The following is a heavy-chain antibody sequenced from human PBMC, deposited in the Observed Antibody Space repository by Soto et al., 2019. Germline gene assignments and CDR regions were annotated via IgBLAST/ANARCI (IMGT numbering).Heavy chain of an antibody. D-gene: IGHD2-21*02. V-gene: IGHV4-31*03. CDR1: GGSISSGGYY. CDR2: IYYYGST. CDR3: ARVCGGDCHYGMDV. Sequence: QVQLQESGPGLVKPSQTLSLTCTVSGGSISSGGYYWSWIRQHPGKGLEWIGYIYYYGSTYYNPSLKGRVTLSVDTSKNQFSLKLSSVAAADTAVYYCARVCGGDCHYGMDVWGQGTTVTVSS. J-gene: IGHJ6*02.